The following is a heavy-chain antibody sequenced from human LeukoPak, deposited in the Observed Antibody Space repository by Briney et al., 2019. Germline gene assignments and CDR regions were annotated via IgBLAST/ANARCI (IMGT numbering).Heavy chain of an antibody. CDR1: GGSISSSAYY. Sequence: SETLSLTCTVSGGSISSSAYYWGWIRQPPGKGLEWIGSIYYSGGTSYNPSLMSRVTISVDASRSQFFLELNSVTAADTAVYYCARYPPGYFDYWGQGTLVTVSS. CDR2: IYYSGGT. J-gene: IGHJ4*02. V-gene: IGHV4-39*01. CDR3: ARYPPGYFDY.